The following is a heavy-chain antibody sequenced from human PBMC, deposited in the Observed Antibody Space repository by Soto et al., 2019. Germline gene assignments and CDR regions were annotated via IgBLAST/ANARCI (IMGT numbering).Heavy chain of an antibody. Sequence: EVQLVESGGGLVKPGRSLRLSCTASGFTFGDYAMSWFRQAPGKGLEWVGFIRSKAYGGTTEYAASVKGRFTISRDDSKSIAYLQMNSLKTEDTAVYYCTSAYYYDSSGYRRDYYYYGMDVWGQGTTVTVSS. CDR3: TSAYYYDSSGYRRDYYYYGMDV. V-gene: IGHV3-49*05. J-gene: IGHJ6*02. CDR1: GFTFGDYA. D-gene: IGHD3-22*01. CDR2: IRSKAYGGTT.